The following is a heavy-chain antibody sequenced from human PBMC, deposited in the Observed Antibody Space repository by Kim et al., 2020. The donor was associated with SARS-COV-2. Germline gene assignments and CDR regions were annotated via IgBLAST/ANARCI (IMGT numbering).Heavy chain of an antibody. J-gene: IGHJ6*02. D-gene: IGHD3-10*01. V-gene: IGHV3-30*18. CDR1: GFTFSSYG. CDR3: AKEDPITMVRGVIITYYGMDV. CDR2: ISYDGSNK. Sequence: GGSLRLSCAASGFTFSSYGMHWVRQAPGKGLEWVAVISYDGSNKYYADSVKGRFTISRDNSKNTLYLQMNSLRAEDTAVYYCAKEDPITMVRGVIITYYGMDVWGQGATVTVSS.